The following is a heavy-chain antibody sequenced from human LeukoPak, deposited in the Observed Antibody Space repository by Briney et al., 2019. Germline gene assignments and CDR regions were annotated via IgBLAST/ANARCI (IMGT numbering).Heavy chain of an antibody. CDR3: ARDGTVGYDTDAFDI. V-gene: IGHV4-59*01. D-gene: IGHD1-1*01. Sequence: SETLSLTCTVSGGSISSYYWTWIRQPPGKGLEWIGFIHYSGSTNYNPSLKSRVTISVDTSKNQFSLKLSSVTAADTAVYYCARDGTVGYDTDAFDIWGQGTMVTVSS. CDR1: GGSISSYY. J-gene: IGHJ3*02. CDR2: IHYSGST.